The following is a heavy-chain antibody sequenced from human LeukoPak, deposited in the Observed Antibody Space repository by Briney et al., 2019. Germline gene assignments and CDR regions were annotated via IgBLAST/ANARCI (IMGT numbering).Heavy chain of an antibody. CDR1: GFTFSSYE. Sequence: PGGSLRLSCAASGFTFSSYEMNWVRQAPGKGLEWVSYISSSGSTIYYADSVKGRFTISRDNAKSSLYLQMNSLRAEDTAVYYCARGLKGYGSGSYYIGHSLDYWGQGTLVTVSS. CDR2: ISSSGSTI. CDR3: ARGLKGYGSGSYYIGHSLDY. D-gene: IGHD3-10*01. V-gene: IGHV3-48*03. J-gene: IGHJ4*02.